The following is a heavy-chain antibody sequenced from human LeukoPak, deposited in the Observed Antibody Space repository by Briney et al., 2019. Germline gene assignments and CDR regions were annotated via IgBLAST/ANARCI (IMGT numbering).Heavy chain of an antibody. D-gene: IGHD2-2*01. CDR3: AKGGASQEYNWFDP. J-gene: IGHJ5*02. V-gene: IGHV3-23*01. CDR2: ISDSGGST. CDR1: GFTFSNYA. Sequence: PGGSLRLSCAASGFTFSNYAMSWVRQAPGRGLEWVSAISDSGGSTYYADSVKGRFTISRDNSKNTLYLQMNSLRAEDTAVYYCAKGGASQEYNWFDPWGQGTLVTVSS.